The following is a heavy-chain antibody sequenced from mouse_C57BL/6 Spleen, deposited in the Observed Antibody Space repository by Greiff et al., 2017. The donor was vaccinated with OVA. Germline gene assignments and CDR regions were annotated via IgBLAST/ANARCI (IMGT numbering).Heavy chain of an antibody. Sequence: QVQLQQPGAELVKPGASVKLSCKASGYTFTSYWMQWVKQRPGQGLEWIGEIDPSDSYTNYNQKFKGKATLTVDTSSSTAYMQRSSLTSEASAVYYCARGGLLDYWGQGTTLTVSS. J-gene: IGHJ2*01. CDR1: GYTFTSYW. CDR3: ARGGLLDY. D-gene: IGHD6-1*01. CDR2: IDPSDSYT. V-gene: IGHV1-50*01.